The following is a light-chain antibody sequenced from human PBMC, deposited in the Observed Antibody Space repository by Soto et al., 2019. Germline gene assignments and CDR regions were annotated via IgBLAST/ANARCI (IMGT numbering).Light chain of an antibody. Sequence: EIVMTQCPATLSVSPGERGTLSCRASQSVDNDLAWYQQKPGQPPRLLIYDASTRATGIPARFSGSQSGTEFTLTISSLLSEDFAVYFCQQYNNWPLNFGGGTKVDIK. CDR2: DAS. CDR3: QQYNNWPLN. V-gene: IGKV3D-15*01. J-gene: IGKJ4*01. CDR1: QSVDND.